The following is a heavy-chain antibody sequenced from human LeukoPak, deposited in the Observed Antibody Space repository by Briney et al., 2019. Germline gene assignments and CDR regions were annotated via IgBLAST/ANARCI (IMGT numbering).Heavy chain of an antibody. CDR3: AKATCSGASCFSNSRDAFDV. Sequence: GGSLRLSCAASGFTFDDYGMSWVRQAPGKGLEWMAIIWYDGSNKYYADSVKGRFTISRDNSQSTMYLQMNSLRAEDSAVYYCAKATCSGASCFSNSRDAFDVWGQGTMVTVSS. J-gene: IGHJ3*01. CDR1: GFTFDDYG. V-gene: IGHV3-33*06. CDR2: IWYDGSNK. D-gene: IGHD2-15*01.